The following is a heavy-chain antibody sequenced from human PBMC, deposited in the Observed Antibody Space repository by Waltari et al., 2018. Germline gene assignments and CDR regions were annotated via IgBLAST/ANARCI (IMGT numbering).Heavy chain of an antibody. CDR1: GYTFTSYG. CDR2: TSDYNGNT. CDR3: VRAWYCSGGSCLNWFDP. D-gene: IGHD2-15*01. J-gene: IGHJ5*02. Sequence: QVQLVQSGAEVKKPGASVKVSCKASGYTFTSYGISWVRQAPGQGLEWMGWTSDYNGNTNYAQKLQGRVTMTTDTSTSTAYMELRSLRSDDTAVYYCVRAWYCSGGSCLNWFDPWGQGTLVTVSS. V-gene: IGHV1-18*01.